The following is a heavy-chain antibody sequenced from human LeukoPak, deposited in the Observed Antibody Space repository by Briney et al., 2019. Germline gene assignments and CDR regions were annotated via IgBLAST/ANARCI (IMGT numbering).Heavy chain of an antibody. CDR1: GHSINNYN. Sequence: SETLSLTCTISGHSINNYNWNWIRQPAGKGLEWIGRIYVTGNTNYNPSLKTRVAMSVDTSKNHFSLRLTSVTAADTAVYYCARAFTIFGAGGFDVWGQGTFVTVSS. D-gene: IGHD3-3*01. CDR2: IYVTGNT. J-gene: IGHJ3*01. CDR3: ARAFTIFGAGGFDV. V-gene: IGHV4-4*07.